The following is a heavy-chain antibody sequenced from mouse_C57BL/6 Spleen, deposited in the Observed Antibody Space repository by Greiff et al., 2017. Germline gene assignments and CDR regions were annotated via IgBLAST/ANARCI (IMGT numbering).Heavy chain of an antibody. Sequence: VQRVESGAELVRPGASVTLSCKASGYTFTDYEMHWVKQTPVHGLEWIGAIDPETGGTAYNQKFKGKAILTADKSSSTAYMELRSLTSEDSAVYYCTGFAYWGQGTLVTVSA. J-gene: IGHJ3*01. V-gene: IGHV1-15*01. CDR3: TGFAY. CDR2: IDPETGGT. CDR1: GYTFTDYE.